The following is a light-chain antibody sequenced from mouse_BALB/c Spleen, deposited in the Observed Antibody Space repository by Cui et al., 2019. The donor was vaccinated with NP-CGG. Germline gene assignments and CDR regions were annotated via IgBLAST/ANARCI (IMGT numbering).Light chain of an antibody. CDR1: TGAVTTSNY. Sequence: QAVVIQDSALTQSPGETVTLTCGSSTGAVTTSNYANWVQEKPDHLFTGLIGSTNNRAQGVPARFSGSLIGDKAALTITGAQTEDEAIYFCALWYSNHWVFGGGTKLTVL. CDR3: ALWYSNHWV. CDR2: STN. V-gene: IGLV1*01. J-gene: IGLJ1*01.